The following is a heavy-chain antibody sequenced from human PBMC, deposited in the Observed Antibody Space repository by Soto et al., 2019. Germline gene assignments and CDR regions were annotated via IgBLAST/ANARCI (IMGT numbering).Heavy chain of an antibody. Sequence: PGESLKISCKGSGYSFTSYWISWVLQIPGKGLEWMGRIDPSDSYTNYSPSFQGHVTISADKSISTAYLQWSSLKASDTAMYYCASLLFGEVHYYYYGMDVWGQGTTVTVSS. CDR2: IDPSDSYT. D-gene: IGHD3-10*01. J-gene: IGHJ6*02. V-gene: IGHV5-10-1*01. CDR3: ASLLFGEVHYYYYGMDV. CDR1: GYSFTSYW.